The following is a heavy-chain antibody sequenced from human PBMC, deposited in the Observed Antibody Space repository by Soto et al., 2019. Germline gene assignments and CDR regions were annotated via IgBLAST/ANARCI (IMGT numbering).Heavy chain of an antibody. D-gene: IGHD3-10*01. CDR3: AKVSVPADYYYYYYMDV. CDR2: ISGSGGST. J-gene: IGHJ6*03. V-gene: IGHV3-23*01. CDR1: GFTFSSYA. Sequence: PGGSLRLSCAAFGFTFSSYAMSWVRQAPGKGLEWVSAISGSGGSTYYADSVKGRFTISRDNSKNTLYPQMNSLRAEDTAVYYCAKVSVPADYYYYYYMDVWGKGTTVTVSS.